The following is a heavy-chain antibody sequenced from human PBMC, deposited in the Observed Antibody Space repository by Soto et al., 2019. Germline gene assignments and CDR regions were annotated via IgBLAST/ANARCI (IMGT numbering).Heavy chain of an antibody. CDR2: INHSGST. J-gene: IGHJ1*01. CDR1: GGSFSGYY. CDR3: ARVGYDFWSGYYAEYFQH. Sequence: PSETLSLTCAVYGGSFSGYYWSWIRQPPGKGLEWIGEINHSGSTNYNPSLKSRVTISVDTSKNQFSLKLSSVTAADTAVYYCARVGYDFWSGYYAEYFQHWGQGTLVTVS. V-gene: IGHV4-34*01. D-gene: IGHD3-3*01.